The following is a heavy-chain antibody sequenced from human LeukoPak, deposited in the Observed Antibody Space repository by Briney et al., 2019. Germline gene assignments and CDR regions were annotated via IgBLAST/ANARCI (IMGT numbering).Heavy chain of an antibody. CDR1: GFTFSDAW. V-gene: IGHV3-15*01. D-gene: IGHD1-1*01. CDR3: ARLEEFIADIDY. CDR2: IKSKTDGGTT. Sequence: GGSLRLSCAASGFTFSDAWMSWVRQAPGKGLEWVGRIKSKTDGGTTDYAAPVKGRFTISRDDSKNTLYLQMNSLRAEDTAVYYCARLEEFIADIDYWGQGTLVTVSS. J-gene: IGHJ4*02.